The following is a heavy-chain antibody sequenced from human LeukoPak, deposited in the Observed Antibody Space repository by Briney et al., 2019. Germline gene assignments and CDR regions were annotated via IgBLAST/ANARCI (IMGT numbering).Heavy chain of an antibody. V-gene: IGHV4-59*01. CDR1: GGSISSYY. CDR2: IYYSGST. CDR3: ARASGSYGERFDY. D-gene: IGHD1-26*01. Sequence: PSETLSHTCTVSGGSISSYYWSWIRQPPGKGLEWIGYIYYSGSTNYNPSLKSRVTISVDTSKNQFSLKLSSVTAADTAVYYCARASGSYGERFDYWGQGTLVTVSS. J-gene: IGHJ4*02.